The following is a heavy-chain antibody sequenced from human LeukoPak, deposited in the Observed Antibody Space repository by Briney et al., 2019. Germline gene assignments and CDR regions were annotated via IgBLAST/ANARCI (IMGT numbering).Heavy chain of an antibody. Sequence: SVKVSCKASGGTFSSYAISWVRQAPGQGLEWVGGIIPIFGTANYAQKFQGRVTITADESTITAYMELSSLRSEDTAVYYCARVIRELWPHYYYYYMDVWGKGTTVTISS. CDR1: GGTFSSYA. CDR2: IIPIFGTA. J-gene: IGHJ6*03. CDR3: ARVIRELWPHYYYYYMDV. V-gene: IGHV1-69*13. D-gene: IGHD1-26*01.